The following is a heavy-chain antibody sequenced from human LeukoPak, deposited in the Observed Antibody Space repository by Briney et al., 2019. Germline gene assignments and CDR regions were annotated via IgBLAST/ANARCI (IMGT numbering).Heavy chain of an antibody. V-gene: IGHV5-51*01. CDR2: IYPGDSDT. J-gene: IGHJ4*02. Sequence: GESLKISCKGSGYSFTSYWIGWVRQMPGKGLEWMGIIYPGDSDTRYSPSFQGQVTISADKSISTAYLQWSSLKASDTAMYYCARLPYYYDSSGYPNFDYWGQGTLVTASS. CDR3: ARLPYYYDSSGYPNFDY. CDR1: GYSFTSYW. D-gene: IGHD3-22*01.